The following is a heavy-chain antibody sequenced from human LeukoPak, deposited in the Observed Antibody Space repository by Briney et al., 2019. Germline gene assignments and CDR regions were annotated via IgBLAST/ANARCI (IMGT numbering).Heavy chain of an antibody. CDR2: ISWNSGSI. J-gene: IGHJ6*03. CDR3: AKEVNYDFWSGHYYYYYYMDV. CDR1: GFTFDDYA. D-gene: IGHD3-3*01. V-gene: IGHV3-9*01. Sequence: SLRLSCAASGFTFDDYAMHWVRQAPGKGLEWVSGISWNSGSIGYADSVKGRFTISRDNAKNSLYLQMNSLRAEDTAVYYCAKEVNYDFWSGHYYYYYYMDVWGKGTTVTVSS.